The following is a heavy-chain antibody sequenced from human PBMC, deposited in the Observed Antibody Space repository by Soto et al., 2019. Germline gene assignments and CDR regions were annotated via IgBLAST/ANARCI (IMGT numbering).Heavy chain of an antibody. V-gene: IGHV4-39*01. CDR3: ARSALCCSGGSCYSGYCQH. Sequence: QLQLQESGPGLVKPSETLSLTCTVSGGSISSSSYYWGWIRQPPGKGLEWIGSISYSGSTYYNPSLKRRVTVAVDTSKNQLSLKLSSVAAADTTVYYCARSALCCSGGSCYSGYCQHWGQGTLVTVSS. J-gene: IGHJ1*01. CDR2: ISYSGST. CDR1: GGSISSSSYY. D-gene: IGHD2-15*01.